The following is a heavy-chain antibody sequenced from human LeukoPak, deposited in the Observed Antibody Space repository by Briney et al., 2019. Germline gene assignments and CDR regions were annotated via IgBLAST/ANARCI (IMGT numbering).Heavy chain of an antibody. Sequence: PGGALRLSCAASGFTFDDYGMSWVRQAPGKGLEWVSGINWNGGSTGYADSVKGRFTISRDNAKNSLYLQMNSLRAEDTALYYCARGTLKAAATDFDYWGQGTLVTVSS. V-gene: IGHV3-20*04. CDR3: ARGTLKAAATDFDY. D-gene: IGHD6-13*01. CDR2: INWNGGST. J-gene: IGHJ4*02. CDR1: GFTFDDYG.